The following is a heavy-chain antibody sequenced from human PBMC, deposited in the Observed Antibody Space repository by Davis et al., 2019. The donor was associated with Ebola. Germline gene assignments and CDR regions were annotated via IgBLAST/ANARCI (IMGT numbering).Heavy chain of an antibody. D-gene: IGHD5-18*01. CDR1: GGSISSYY. Sequence: PSETLSLTCTVSGGSISSYYWSWIRQPPGKGLEWIGYIYYSGSTNYNPSLKSRVTISVDTSKNQFSLKLSSVTAADTAVYYCAREAYSYGLYFDYWGQGTLVTVSS. CDR2: IYYSGST. CDR3: AREAYSYGLYFDY. J-gene: IGHJ4*02. V-gene: IGHV4-59*01.